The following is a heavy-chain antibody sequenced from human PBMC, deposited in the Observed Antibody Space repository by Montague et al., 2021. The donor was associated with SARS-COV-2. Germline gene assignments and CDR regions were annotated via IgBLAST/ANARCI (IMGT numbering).Heavy chain of an antibody. CDR3: ARIGGWAGGY. CDR2: IWHGGST. Sequence: SETLSLTCTVSHYSITYAYYWGWVRQPPGKGLEWIGNIWHGGSTYYNPSLKSRVTISVDTSKNQFSLKLTSVTAADTAVYYCARIGGWAGGYWGQGTLVTVSS. V-gene: IGHV4-38-2*02. CDR1: HYSITYAYY. J-gene: IGHJ4*02. D-gene: IGHD2-8*02.